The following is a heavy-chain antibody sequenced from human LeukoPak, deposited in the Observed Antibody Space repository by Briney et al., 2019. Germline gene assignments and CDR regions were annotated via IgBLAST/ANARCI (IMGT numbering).Heavy chain of an antibody. J-gene: IGHJ4*02. CDR2: ISAGGGSA. V-gene: IGHV3-23*01. CDR1: GFTFSSFA. CDR3: ATGTGYTTSSGSVPDS. D-gene: IGHD6-6*01. Sequence: QPGGSLRLSCAASGFTFSSFAMSWVRQPPGKGLEWVTFISAGGGSAYSADSVKGRFTISRDNSKDTLYLQMNGLRAEDTAVYYCATGTGYTTSSGSVPDSWGQGTLVTVSS.